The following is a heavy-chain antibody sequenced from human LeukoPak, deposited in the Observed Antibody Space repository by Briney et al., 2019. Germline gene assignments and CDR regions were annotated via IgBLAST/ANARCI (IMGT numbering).Heavy chain of an antibody. CDR2: INHRGST. V-gene: IGHV4-34*01. D-gene: IGHD3-9*01. CDR1: GGSFSGYY. CDR3: ARGPDYDILMS. Sequence: SETLSLTCAVYGGSFSGYYGSWIRQPPGKGLEWIGEINHRGSTNYNPSLKRRVTISVDTSKNQFSLKLSSVTAADTAVYYCARGPDYDILMSWGQGTLVTVSS. J-gene: IGHJ4*02.